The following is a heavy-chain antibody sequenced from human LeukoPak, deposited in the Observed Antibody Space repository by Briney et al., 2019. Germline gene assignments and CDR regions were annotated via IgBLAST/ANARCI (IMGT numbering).Heavy chain of an antibody. J-gene: IGHJ4*02. CDR1: GFTFSSYA. Sequence: GGSLRLSCAASGFTFSSYAMSWVRQAPGKGLEWVSAISGSGGSTYYADSVKGWFTISRDNSKNTLYLQMNSLRAEDTAVYYCAKTGLDDSSAPGPFDYWGQGTLVTVSS. CDR3: AKTGLDDSSAPGPFDY. CDR2: ISGSGGST. D-gene: IGHD3-22*01. V-gene: IGHV3-23*01.